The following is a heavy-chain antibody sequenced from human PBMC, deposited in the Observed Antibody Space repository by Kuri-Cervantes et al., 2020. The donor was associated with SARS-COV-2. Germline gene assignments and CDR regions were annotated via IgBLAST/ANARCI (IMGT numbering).Heavy chain of an antibody. J-gene: IGHJ4*02. Sequence: GESLKISCAASESTFSSYAMHWVRQAPGKGQEWVGVISYDGSNKDYADSVKGRFTISRDNSNNTLYLQMNSLRAEDTAVYYCARDPEYSSGWYERGYYFDYWGQGTLVTVSS. CDR1: ESTFSSYA. CDR3: ARDPEYSSGWYERGYYFDY. D-gene: IGHD6-19*01. V-gene: IGHV3-30-3*01. CDR2: ISYDGSNK.